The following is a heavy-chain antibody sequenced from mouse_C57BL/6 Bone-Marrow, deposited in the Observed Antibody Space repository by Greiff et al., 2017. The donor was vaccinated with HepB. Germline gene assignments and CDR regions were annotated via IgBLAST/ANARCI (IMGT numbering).Heavy chain of an antibody. Sequence: VQLQQPGAELVKPGASVKLSCKASGYTFTSYWMQWVKQRPGQGLEWIGEIDPSDSYTNYNQKFKGKATLTVDTSSSTAYMQLSSLTSEDSAVYYCARFPSTTVYAMDYWGQGTSVTVSS. J-gene: IGHJ4*01. CDR3: ARFPSTTVYAMDY. D-gene: IGHD1-1*01. CDR1: GYTFTSYW. V-gene: IGHV1-50*01. CDR2: IDPSDSYT.